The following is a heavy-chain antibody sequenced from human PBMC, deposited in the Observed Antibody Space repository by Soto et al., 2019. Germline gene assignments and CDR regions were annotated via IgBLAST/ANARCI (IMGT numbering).Heavy chain of an antibody. CDR3: AAKYYDSSGAPRVASGFDF. CDR1: GGTFSSYA. D-gene: IGHD3-22*01. J-gene: IGHJ4*02. CDR2: FLPIFGTA. V-gene: IGHV1-69*01. Sequence: QVQLVQSGAEVKKPGSSVKVSCKASGGTFSSYAISWVRQAPGQGLEWMGGFLPIFGTANYAQKFQGRVTITADESTSTAYMVLSSLRSEDTAVYYCAAKYYDSSGAPRVASGFDFWGQGTLVTVS.